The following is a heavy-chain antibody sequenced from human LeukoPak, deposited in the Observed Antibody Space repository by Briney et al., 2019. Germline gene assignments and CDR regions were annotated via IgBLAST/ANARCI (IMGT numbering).Heavy chain of an antibody. CDR2: IIPILGIA. J-gene: IGHJ5*02. CDR3: ARDIAYYDSSGGPNWFDP. D-gene: IGHD3-22*01. Sequence: SLKVSCKASGGTLSSYTISWVPQAPRQRLECMGRIIPILGIANYAQKLQGRVTITADKSTSTAYMELSSLRSEDTGVYYCARDIAYYDSSGGPNWFDPWGKGPLVTVSS. CDR1: GGTLSSYT. V-gene: IGHV1-69*04.